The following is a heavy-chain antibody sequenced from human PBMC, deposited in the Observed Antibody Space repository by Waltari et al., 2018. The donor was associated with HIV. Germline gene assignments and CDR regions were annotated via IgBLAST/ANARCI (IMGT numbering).Heavy chain of an antibody. CDR1: GFTFSKYW. D-gene: IGHD3-10*01. J-gene: IGHJ4*02. V-gene: IGHV3-74*01. CDR3: ARDLYYGADY. CDR2: IEGDGSTT. Sequence: EVQLVESGGGLVQPGGSLRLSCAASGFTFSKYWMHWIRQAPGKGLEWVSRIEGDGSTTYYVDSVKGRFTSSRDNAKNTLYLQMNYLSAEDTAVYFCARDLYYGADYWGQGTLVTVSS.